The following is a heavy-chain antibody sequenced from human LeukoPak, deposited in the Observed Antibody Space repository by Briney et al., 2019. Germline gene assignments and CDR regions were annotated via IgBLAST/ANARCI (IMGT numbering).Heavy chain of an antibody. CDR1: GFTFDDYG. Sequence: GGSLRLSCAASGFTFDDYGMSWVRQVPGKGLEWVSGIDWSGGSIGYADSVEGRFTISRDNAKNSLYLQMNSLRAEDTAVYYCARRGYYDSSGYDYWGQGTLVTVSS. CDR3: ARRGYYDSSGYDY. V-gene: IGHV3-20*04. D-gene: IGHD3-22*01. CDR2: IDWSGGSI. J-gene: IGHJ4*02.